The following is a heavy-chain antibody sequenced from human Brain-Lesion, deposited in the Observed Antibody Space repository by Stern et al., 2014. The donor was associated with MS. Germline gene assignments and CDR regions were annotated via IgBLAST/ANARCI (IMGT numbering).Heavy chain of an antibody. CDR2: IFNGGST. V-gene: IGHV4-61*02. Sequence: VQLVESGPGLVKPSQTLSLPCTVSGGSISSGGYYWSWIRQPAGKGLEWIGRIFNGGSTSYNPPPKCRVTISISTSKNQFSLRLTSMTAADTAVYYCARGRVVPGFQYYATDVWGQGTTVIVSS. D-gene: IGHD2-2*01. J-gene: IGHJ6*02. CDR3: ARGRVVPGFQYYATDV. CDR1: GGSISSGGYY.